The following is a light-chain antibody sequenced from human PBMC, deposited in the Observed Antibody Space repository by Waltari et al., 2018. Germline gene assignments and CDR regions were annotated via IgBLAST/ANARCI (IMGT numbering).Light chain of an antibody. J-gene: IGKJ4*01. CDR3: QQFNSYPLT. CDR1: QSVLYSSNNKNS. V-gene: IGKV4-1*01. Sequence: DIVMTQSPDSLAVSLGERATINCKPSQSVLYSSNNKNSLAWYQQKPGQPPKFLIHWASTRESGVPDRFSGSGSGTDFTLTISSLQPEDFATYYCQQFNSYPLTFGGGTKVEIK. CDR2: WAS.